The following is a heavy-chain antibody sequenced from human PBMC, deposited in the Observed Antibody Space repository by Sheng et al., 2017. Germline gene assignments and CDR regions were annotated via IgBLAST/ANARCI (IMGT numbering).Heavy chain of an antibody. V-gene: IGHV2-5*01. CDR1: GFSLSTSGVG. CDR2: IYWNDEK. CDR3: AHRLSEDDFWSGWDWFDP. J-gene: IGHJ5*02. D-gene: IGHD3-3*01. Sequence: QITLKESGPTLVKPTETLTLTCTFSGFSLSTSGVGVGWIRQPPGKALEWLALIYWNDEKRYRPTLKSRLTITKDNFKNQVVLTMTDMDPVDTGTYYCAHRLSEDDFWSGWDWFDPCGQGTLVTVSS.